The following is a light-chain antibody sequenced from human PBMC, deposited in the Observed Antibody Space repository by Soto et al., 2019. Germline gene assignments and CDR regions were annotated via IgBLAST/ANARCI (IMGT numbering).Light chain of an antibody. J-gene: IGKJ5*01. CDR2: DAY. CDR1: QSFRGL. V-gene: IGKV3-11*01. CDR3: QQRHMWPIT. Sequence: FLTHSPVTLTLSPGERATLSCRASQSFRGLLAWYQQKPGQAPRLLIYDAYNRATGIPPRFSGSGSGTDFTLTISSLEPEDSAVYYCQQRHMWPITFGQGTRLEIK.